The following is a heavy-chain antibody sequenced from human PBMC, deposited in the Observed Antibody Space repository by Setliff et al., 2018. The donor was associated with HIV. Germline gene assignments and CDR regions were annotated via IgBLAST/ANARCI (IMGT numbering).Heavy chain of an antibody. J-gene: IGHJ3*02. CDR2: LNPNSGNT. D-gene: IGHD4-17*01. CDR3: AKDPSVTVTTI. CDR1: GYTFTSYD. V-gene: IGHV1-8*01. Sequence: ASVKVSCKASGYTFTSYDITWVRQATGQGLEWMGWLNPNSGNTGFTQKFQGRVTMTTDTSTSTVYMELRSLRSDDTAVYYCAKDPSVTVTTIWGQGTMVTVSS.